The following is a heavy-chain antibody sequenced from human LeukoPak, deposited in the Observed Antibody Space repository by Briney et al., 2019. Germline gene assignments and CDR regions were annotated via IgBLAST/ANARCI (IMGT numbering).Heavy chain of an antibody. J-gene: IGHJ4*02. CDR3: TTSGGTTTRFVDY. D-gene: IGHD2/OR15-2a*01. CDR2: IISKVDGGTA. V-gene: IGHV3-15*01. Sequence: WIRQPPGKGLEWVGRIISKVDGGTADYAAPVKGRFTISRDDSKNTVYLQMNSLKTEDTAVYYCTTSGGTTTRFVDYWGQGNLVSVSS.